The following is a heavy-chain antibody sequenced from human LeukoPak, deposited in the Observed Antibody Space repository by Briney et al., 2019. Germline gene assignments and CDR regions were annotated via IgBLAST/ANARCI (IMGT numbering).Heavy chain of an antibody. V-gene: IGHV3-21*01. CDR2: ISSSSSYI. D-gene: IGHD2-15*01. J-gene: IGHJ4*02. CDR3: AREYCSGGSCYLADY. Sequence: GGSLRLSCAASGFPFSRYSMNWVRQAPGKGLEWVSSISSSSSYIYYADSVKGRFTISRDNAKNSLYLQMNSLRAEDKAVYYCAREYCSGGSCYLADYWGQGSLVTVSS. CDR1: GFPFSRYS.